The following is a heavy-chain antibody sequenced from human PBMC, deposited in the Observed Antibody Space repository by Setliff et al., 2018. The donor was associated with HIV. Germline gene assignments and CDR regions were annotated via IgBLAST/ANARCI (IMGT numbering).Heavy chain of an antibody. D-gene: IGHD1-20*01. CDR2: IYYSGST. Sequence: PSETLSLTCTVSGGSISSSNYYWGWIRQPPGKGLEWIGSIYYSGSTYYNPSLKSRVTISVDTSKNHFSLKLSSVTAADTAVYYCARLNNGAHYFHFDYWGQGTLVTV. V-gene: IGHV4-39*02. J-gene: IGHJ4*02. CDR3: ARLNNGAHYFHFDY. CDR1: GGSISSSNYY.